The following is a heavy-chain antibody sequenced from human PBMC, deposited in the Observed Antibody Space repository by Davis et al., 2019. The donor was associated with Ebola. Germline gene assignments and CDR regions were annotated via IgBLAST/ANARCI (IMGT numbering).Heavy chain of an antibody. CDR3: ARDGNWSWRGGY. CDR1: GFTFSNYW. D-gene: IGHD3-10*01. Sequence: PGGSLRLSCVGSGFTFSNYWMSWVRQAPGKGLEWLANINQDGSAKQYVDSVKGRFTISRDNAENSVYLQMNSLRAEDTAVYYCARDGNWSWRGGYWGQSTLVTVSS. J-gene: IGHJ1*01. CDR2: INQDGSAK. V-gene: IGHV3-7*01.